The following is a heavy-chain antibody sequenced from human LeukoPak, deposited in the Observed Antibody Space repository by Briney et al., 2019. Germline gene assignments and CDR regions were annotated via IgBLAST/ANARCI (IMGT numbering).Heavy chain of an antibody. D-gene: IGHD1-26*01. Sequence: GGSLRLSCAASGFTFSRNGMTWVRQAPGKGLEWVSAISGSGGNTYYADSVKGRFTISRDNSKNTLYLQMNSLRAGDTALYYCARGPRVGAAGFVSYHYIDVWGKGTTVTVSS. CDR2: ISGSGGNT. CDR1: GFTFSRNG. CDR3: ARGPRVGAAGFVSYHYIDV. V-gene: IGHV3-23*01. J-gene: IGHJ6*03.